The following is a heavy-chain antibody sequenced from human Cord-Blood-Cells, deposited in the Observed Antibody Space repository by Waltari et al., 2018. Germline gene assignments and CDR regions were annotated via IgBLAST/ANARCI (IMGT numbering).Heavy chain of an antibody. CDR2: INHSGST. J-gene: IGHJ4*02. Sequence: QVQLQPWGAGLLKPSETLSLTCAVYGGSFSGYYWSWIRQPPGKGLEWIGEINHSGSTNYNPSLKSRVTISVDTSKNQFSLKLSSVTAADTAVYYCARPSSGYYFDYWGQGTLVTVSS. V-gene: IGHV4-34*01. CDR3: ARPSSGYYFDY. CDR1: GGSFSGYY. D-gene: IGHD7-27*01.